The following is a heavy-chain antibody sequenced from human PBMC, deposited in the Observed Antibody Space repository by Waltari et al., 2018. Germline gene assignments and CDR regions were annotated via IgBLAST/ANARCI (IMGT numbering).Heavy chain of an antibody. J-gene: IGHJ4*02. D-gene: IGHD5-18*01. CDR2: IYTSAST. CDR3: ARGREIRKDSPPDY. CDR1: GGSITTYY. Sequence: QIQLQESGPGLVKPSETLSLTCTVSGGSITTYYWNWIRQPAGKGLEWIWRIYTSASTNYNPSLRGRVTMSVDTSKNQFSLKLSAVTAADTAVYYCARGREIRKDSPPDYWGQGTLVTVSS. V-gene: IGHV4-4*07.